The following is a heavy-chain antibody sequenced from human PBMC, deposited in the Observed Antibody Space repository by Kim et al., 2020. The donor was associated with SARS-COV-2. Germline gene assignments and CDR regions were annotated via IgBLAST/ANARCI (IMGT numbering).Heavy chain of an antibody. CDR3: ARAEGRSKYYGPK. CDR1: GFTFSSYS. V-gene: IGHV3-21*01. D-gene: IGHD3-10*01. Sequence: GGSLRLSCAASGFTFSSYSMNWVRQAPGKGLEWVSSISSSSSYIYYADSVKGRFTISRDNAKNSLYLQMNSLRAEDTAVYYCARAEGRSKYYGPKWGQGTLVTVSS. J-gene: IGHJ1*01. CDR2: ISSSSSYI.